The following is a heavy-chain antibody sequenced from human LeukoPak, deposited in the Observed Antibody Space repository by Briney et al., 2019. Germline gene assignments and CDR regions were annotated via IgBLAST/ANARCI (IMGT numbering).Heavy chain of an antibody. Sequence: SETLSLTCTVSGGSISSYYWSWIRQPAGKGLEWIGRIYTSGSTSYNPSLKSRVTMSVDTSKNQFSLKLSSVTAADTAVYYCARDRDFGYYYYMDVWGKGTTVTVSS. J-gene: IGHJ6*03. CDR2: IYTSGST. CDR3: ARDRDFGYYYYMDV. CDR1: GGSISSYY. D-gene: IGHD3-10*01. V-gene: IGHV4-4*07.